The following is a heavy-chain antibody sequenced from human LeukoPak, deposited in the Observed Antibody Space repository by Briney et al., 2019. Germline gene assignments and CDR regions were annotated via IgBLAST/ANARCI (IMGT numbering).Heavy chain of an antibody. CDR2: IHSNGGA. V-gene: IGHV4-59*01. CDR1: GGSISKYY. Sequence: PSETLSLTCTVSGGSISKYYWSWIRRPPGKGLEWIGFIHSNGGANYNASLNSRATISRDTSRSQVSLKLTSVTAADTAVYYCSRGNGAFSPFGYWGQGTLVTVPS. D-gene: IGHD2-8*01. J-gene: IGHJ4*02. CDR3: SRGNGAFSPFGY.